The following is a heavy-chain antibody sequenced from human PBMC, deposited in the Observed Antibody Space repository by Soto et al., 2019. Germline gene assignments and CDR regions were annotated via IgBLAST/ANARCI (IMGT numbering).Heavy chain of an antibody. J-gene: IGHJ4*02. Sequence: SETLSLTCTVSGTSISSYYLSWIRQPPGKGLEWIANIHYSGTTNYNPSLASRVTLSVDTSKNQFSLKMTSVTAADRAMYFCARSNSYAIDYWGRGTLVTVYS. CDR1: GTSISSYY. CDR3: ARSNSYAIDY. D-gene: IGHD2-8*01. CDR2: IHYSGTT. V-gene: IGHV4-59*01.